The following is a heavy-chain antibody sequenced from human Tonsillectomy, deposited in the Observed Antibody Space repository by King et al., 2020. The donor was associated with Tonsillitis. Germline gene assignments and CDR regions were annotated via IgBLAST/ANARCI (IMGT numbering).Heavy chain of an antibody. CDR2: IDWDDNK. J-gene: IGHJ4*02. CDR3: ARTTYYYDSSAYYSFDY. D-gene: IGHD3-22*01. V-gene: IGHV2-70*04. Sequence: VTLKESGPALVKPPQTLTLTCTFSGFSLSTSGMRVSWIRQPPGKALEWLARIDWDDNKFYSTSLKTRLTISKDTSKNQVVLTMTNMDPVGTATYYCARTTYYYDSSAYYSFDYWGQGTLVTVSS. CDR1: GFSLSTSGMR.